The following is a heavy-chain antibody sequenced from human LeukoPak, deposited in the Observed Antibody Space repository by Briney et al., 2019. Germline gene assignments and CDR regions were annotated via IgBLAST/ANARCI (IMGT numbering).Heavy chain of an antibody. CDR2: ISYDGSNK. Sequence: PGGSLRLSCAASGFTFSAYGMHWVRQAPGKGLEWVAVISYDGSNKCYADSVKGRFTISRDNSKNTLYLQMNSLRAEDTAVYYCAKGRITMVRGVFDYWGEGTLVTLS. D-gene: IGHD3-10*01. J-gene: IGHJ4*02. V-gene: IGHV3-30*18. CDR1: GFTFSAYG. CDR3: AKGRITMVRGVFDY.